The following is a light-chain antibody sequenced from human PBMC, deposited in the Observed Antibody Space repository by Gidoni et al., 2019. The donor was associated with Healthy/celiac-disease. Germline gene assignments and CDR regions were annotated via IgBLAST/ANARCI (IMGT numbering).Light chain of an antibody. CDR3: QQYYSTPWT. CDR2: WAS. V-gene: IGKV4-1*01. Sequence: DIVMTQSPDPLAVSLGERATINCKSSQSVLYSSNNKNYLAWYQQKPGQPPKLLIYWASTRESGVPDRFSGSGSGTDFTLTISSLQAEDVAVDYCQQYYSTPWTFGQGTKVEIK. CDR1: QSVLYSSNNKNY. J-gene: IGKJ1*01.